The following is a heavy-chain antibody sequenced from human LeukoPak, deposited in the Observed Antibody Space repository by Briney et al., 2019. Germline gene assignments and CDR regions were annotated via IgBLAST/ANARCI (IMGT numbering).Heavy chain of an antibody. J-gene: IGHJ4*02. Sequence: GGSLRLSCAASGFTFSDYGMYWVRQAPGKGLEWVAAISYEGSNKYYGDSVKGRITISRDNARNTVDLQMNSLRAEDTAVYYCVKSLDRHYYDIHGPLSHWGQGTLVTVSS. D-gene: IGHD3-22*01. CDR3: VKSLDRHYYDIHGPLSH. V-gene: IGHV3-30*18. CDR1: GFTFSDYG. CDR2: ISYEGSNK.